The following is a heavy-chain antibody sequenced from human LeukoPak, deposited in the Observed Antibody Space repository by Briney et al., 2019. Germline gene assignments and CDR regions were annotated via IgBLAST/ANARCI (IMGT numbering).Heavy chain of an antibody. CDR2: INHSGST. CDR1: GGSFSGYY. CDR3: AKDPIFSGSYGVFDY. D-gene: IGHD1-26*01. J-gene: IGHJ4*02. Sequence: PSETLSLTCAVYGGSFSGYYWSWIRQPPGKGLEWIGEINHSGSTNYNPSLKSRVTISVDTSKNQFSLKLSSVTAADTAVYYCAKDPIFSGSYGVFDYWGLGTLVTVSS. V-gene: IGHV4-34*01.